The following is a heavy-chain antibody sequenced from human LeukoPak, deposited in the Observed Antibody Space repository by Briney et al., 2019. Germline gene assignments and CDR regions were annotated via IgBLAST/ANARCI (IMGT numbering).Heavy chain of an antibody. CDR1: GYTFTGYY. J-gene: IGHJ6*02. CDR2: INPHSGDT. D-gene: IGHD1-1*01. Sequence: GASVKVSCKASGYTFTGYYMHWVRQAPGQGLEWMGWINPHSGDTNYTQKFQDRVTMIRDTSNRTVYMEVTRLRSDDTAVYYCVRDAPTGVYGMDVWGQGTTVTVSS. V-gene: IGHV1-2*02. CDR3: VRDAPTGVYGMDV.